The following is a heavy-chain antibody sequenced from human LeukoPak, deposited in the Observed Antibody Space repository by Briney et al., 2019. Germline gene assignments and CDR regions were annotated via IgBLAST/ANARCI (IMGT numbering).Heavy chain of an antibody. J-gene: IGHJ3*02. CDR3: ARGYPLRYFDWLSPFDI. CDR2: INHSGST. V-gene: IGHV4-34*01. Sequence: SETLSLTCAVYGGSFSGYYWSWIRQPPGKGLEWIGEINHSGSTNYNPSLKSRVTMSVDTSKNQFSLKLSSVTAADTAVYYCARGYPLRYFDWLSPFDIWGQGTMVTVSS. CDR1: GGSFSGYY. D-gene: IGHD3-9*01.